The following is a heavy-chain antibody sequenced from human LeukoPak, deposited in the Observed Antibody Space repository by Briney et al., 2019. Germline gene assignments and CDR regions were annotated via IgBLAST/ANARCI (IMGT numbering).Heavy chain of an antibody. CDR3: AKDAQRGFDYSNSLDN. CDR2: IWSDGSNR. CDR1: GFTFSHYG. D-gene: IGHD4-11*01. Sequence: GRSLRLSCATSGFTFSHYGMHWVRQAPGKGLEWVAVIWSDGSNRYYGDPVKGRFTISRDNFQRTVYLQMNSLRAQDTAVYYCAKDAQRGFDYSNSLDNWGQGTLVTVSS. V-gene: IGHV3-33*06. J-gene: IGHJ4*02.